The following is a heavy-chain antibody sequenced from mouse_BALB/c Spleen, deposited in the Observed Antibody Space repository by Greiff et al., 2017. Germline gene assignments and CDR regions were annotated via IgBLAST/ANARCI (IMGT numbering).Heavy chain of an antibody. D-gene: IGHD2-1*01. CDR3: ARDRGNYDAMDY. CDR2: IRNKANGYTT. Sequence: EVKLVESGGGLVQPGGSLRLSCATSGFTFTDYYMSWVRQPPGKALEWLGFIRNKANGYTTEYSASVKGRFTISRDNSQSILYLQMNTLRAEDSATYYCARDRGNYDAMDYWGQGTSVTVSS. CDR1: GFTFTDYY. V-gene: IGHV7-3*02. J-gene: IGHJ4*01.